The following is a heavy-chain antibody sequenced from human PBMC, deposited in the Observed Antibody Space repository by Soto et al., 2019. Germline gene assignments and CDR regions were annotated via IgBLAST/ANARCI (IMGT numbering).Heavy chain of an antibody. CDR1: GFTFSSYE. V-gene: IGHV3-48*03. D-gene: IGHD2-2*01. J-gene: IGHJ4*02. CDR3: ARDTYCSSTSCYHPLHY. CDR2: ISSSGSTI. Sequence: GGSLRLSCAASGFTFSSYEMNWVRQAPGKGLEWVSYISSSGSTIYYADSVKGRFTISRDNAKNSLYLQMNSLRAEDTAVYYCARDTYCSSTSCYHPLHYWGQGTLVTVSS.